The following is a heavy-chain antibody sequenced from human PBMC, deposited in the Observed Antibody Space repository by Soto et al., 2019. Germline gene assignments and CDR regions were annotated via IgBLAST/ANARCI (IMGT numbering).Heavy chain of an antibody. J-gene: IGHJ5*01. D-gene: IGHD1-26*01. CDR2: IRPGGDST. CDR1: GFRFRTRA. CDR3: TTHEEGAPWAGGFDS. Sequence: GGSLRLSCAASGFRFRTRAMSWVRQAPGKGLEWVASIRPGGDSTYYADSVKGRFAVSRDNSNVTLYLQMDSLRVEDTAIYYCTTHEEGAPWAGGFDSWGEGTLVTVSS. V-gene: IGHV3-23*01.